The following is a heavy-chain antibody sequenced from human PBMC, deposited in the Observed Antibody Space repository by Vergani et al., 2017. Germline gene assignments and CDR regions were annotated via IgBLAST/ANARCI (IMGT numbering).Heavy chain of an antibody. CDR2: ISSSGSTI. CDR1: GFTFSSYW. Sequence: EVQLVESGGGLVQPGGSLRLSCAASGFTFSSYWMSWVRQAPGKGLEWVSYISSSGSTIYYADSVKGRFTISRDNAKNSLYLQMNSLRAEDTAVYYCARSLHYYDFWSGYYTRSSLSSSSVYFDYWGQGTLVTVSS. J-gene: IGHJ4*02. D-gene: IGHD3-3*01. CDR3: ARSLHYYDFWSGYYTRSSLSSSSVYFDY. V-gene: IGHV3-48*04.